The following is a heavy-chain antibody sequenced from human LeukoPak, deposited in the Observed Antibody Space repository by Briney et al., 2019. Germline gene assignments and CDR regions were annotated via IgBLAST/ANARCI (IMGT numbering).Heavy chain of an antibody. V-gene: IGHV7-4-1*02. CDR2: INTNTGNP. CDR1: GYTFTSYA. Sequence: ASVKVSCKASGYTFTSYAMHWVRQAPGQGLEWMGWINTNTGNPTYAQGFTGRFVFSLDTSVSTAYLQISSLKAEDTAVYYCARALPLFDLGKYLTDYWGQGTLVTVSS. D-gene: IGHD3/OR15-3a*01. J-gene: IGHJ4*02. CDR3: ARALPLFDLGKYLTDY.